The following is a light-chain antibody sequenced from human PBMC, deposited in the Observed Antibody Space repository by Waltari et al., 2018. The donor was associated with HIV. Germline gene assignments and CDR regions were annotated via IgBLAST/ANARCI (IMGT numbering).Light chain of an antibody. CDR3: QQYNNWPRT. Sequence: DIVMTQSPVTLSVSSGARATLSCRASQSISGNLAWYQQKPGHAPRLLIYGASTRATGIPARFSGSGSGTEFTLTISSLQSEDFAVYYCQQYNNWPRTFGQGTKLEIK. CDR1: QSISGN. J-gene: IGKJ2*01. CDR2: GAS. V-gene: IGKV3-15*01.